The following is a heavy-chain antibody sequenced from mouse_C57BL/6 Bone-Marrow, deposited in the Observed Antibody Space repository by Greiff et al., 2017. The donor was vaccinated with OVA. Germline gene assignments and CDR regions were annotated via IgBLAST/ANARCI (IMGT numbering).Heavy chain of an antibody. CDR1: GYTFTSYW. V-gene: IGHV1-64*01. J-gene: IGHJ2*01. CDR3: ARRLRARSY. D-gene: IGHD2-4*01. CDR2: IHPNSGST. Sequence: QVQLQQPGAELVKPGASVKLSCKASGYTFTSYWMHWVKQRPGQGLEWIGMIHPNSGSTNYNEKFKSKATLTVDKSSSTANMQLSSLTSEDSAVYYCARRLRARSYWGQGTTLTVSS.